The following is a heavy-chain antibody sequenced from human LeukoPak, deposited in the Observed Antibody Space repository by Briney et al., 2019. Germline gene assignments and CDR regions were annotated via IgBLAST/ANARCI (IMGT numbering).Heavy chain of an antibody. J-gene: IGHJ4*02. D-gene: IGHD6-13*01. CDR3: AAKRWTAAGIGY. Sequence: GGSLRPSCAASGFTFSSYGMHWVRQAPGKGLEWVAFIRYDGSNKYYADSVKGRFTISRDNSKDTLYLQMNSLRAEDTAVCYCAAKRWTAAGIGYWGQGTLVTVSS. V-gene: IGHV3-30*02. CDR2: IRYDGSNK. CDR1: GFTFSSYG.